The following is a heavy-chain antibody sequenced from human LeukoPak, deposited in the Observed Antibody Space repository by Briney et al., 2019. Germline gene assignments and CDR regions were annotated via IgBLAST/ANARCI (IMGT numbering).Heavy chain of an antibody. CDR2: IIPIFGTA. V-gene: IGHV1-69*01. CDR1: GGTFSSYA. D-gene: IGHD3-22*01. Sequence: SVKVSCKASGGTFSSYAISWVRQAPGQGLEWMGGIIPIFGTANYAQKFQGRVAITADESTSTAYMELSSLRSEDTAVYYCARDSSGYYRYYYMDVWGKGTTVTVSS. CDR3: ARDSSGYYRYYYMDV. J-gene: IGHJ6*03.